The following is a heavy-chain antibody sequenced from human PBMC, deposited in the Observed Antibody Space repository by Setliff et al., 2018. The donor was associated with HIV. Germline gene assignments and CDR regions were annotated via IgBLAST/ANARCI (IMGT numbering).Heavy chain of an antibody. Sequence: SETLSLTCAVSGYSISSGFYWGWIRQPPGKGLEWIGEINHSGSTNYNPSLKSRITISVDTSKNQFSLKLSSVTAADTAVYYCARGPNYYDSSGYSRTMAFDIWGQGTMVTVS. D-gene: IGHD3-22*01. CDR3: ARGPNYYDSSGYSRTMAFDI. CDR1: GYSISSGFY. V-gene: IGHV4-38-2*01. J-gene: IGHJ3*02. CDR2: INHSGST.